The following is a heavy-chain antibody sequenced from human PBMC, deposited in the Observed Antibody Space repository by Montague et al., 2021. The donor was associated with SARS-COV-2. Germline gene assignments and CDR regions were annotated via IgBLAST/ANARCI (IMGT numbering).Heavy chain of an antibody. CDR2: IYYSGTT. CDR1: GNSVSTGGYY. D-gene: IGHD3-3*01. V-gene: IGHV4-31*03. Sequence: TLSLTCTASGNSVSTGGYYWSWIRQLPGKGLEWIGYIYYSGTTSYNPSLQSRLIISVDTSKNQVSLSLTSVTAADTAVYYCASAVVPNCNSWSGYSRFPDEYWFDAWGQGTLVTVSS. CDR3: ASAVVPNCNSWSGYSRFPDEYWFDA. J-gene: IGHJ5*02.